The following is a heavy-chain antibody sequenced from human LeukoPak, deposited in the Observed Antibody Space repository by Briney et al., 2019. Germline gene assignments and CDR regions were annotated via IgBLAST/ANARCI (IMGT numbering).Heavy chain of an antibody. CDR2: INHSGST. CDR3: ARGGIVVVPAARPTWFDP. D-gene: IGHD2-2*01. J-gene: IGHJ5*02. Sequence: SETLSLTCAVYGGSFSGYYWSWIRQPPGKGLEWIGEINHSGSTNYNPSLKSRVTISVDTSKNQFSLKLSSVTAADTAVYYCARGGIVVVPAARPTWFDPWDQGTLVTVSS. CDR1: GGSFSGYY. V-gene: IGHV4-34*01.